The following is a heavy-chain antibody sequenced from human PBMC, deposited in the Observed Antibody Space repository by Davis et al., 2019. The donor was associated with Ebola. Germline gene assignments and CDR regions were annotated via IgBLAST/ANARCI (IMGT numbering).Heavy chain of an antibody. D-gene: IGHD2/OR15-2a*01. CDR1: GFTFSNYA. CDR2: ISSSSNYI. Sequence: GESLKISCVASGFTFSNYAMNWVRQAPGKGLEWVSTISSSSNYIYYAESVKGRFTISRDNGKNSLYLQMNSLRAEDTAVYYCATTSRSMAHDYWGQGTLVTVSS. J-gene: IGHJ4*02. V-gene: IGHV3-21*04. CDR3: ATTSRSMAHDY.